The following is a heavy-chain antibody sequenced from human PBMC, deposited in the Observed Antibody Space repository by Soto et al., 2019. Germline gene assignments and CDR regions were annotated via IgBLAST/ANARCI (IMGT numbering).Heavy chain of an antibody. V-gene: IGHV3-23*01. CDR2: LSGSGATT. CDR1: GFTFSNYA. D-gene: IGHD3-10*01. Sequence: TGGSLRLSCAGSGFTFSNYAMNWVRQAPGKGLDWVSTLSGSGATTYYADSVKGRFTISRDNSRNTLYLQMNSLRAEDTAIYYCAKEGTRDEYYFDYWGQGTLVTVSS. J-gene: IGHJ4*02. CDR3: AKEGTRDEYYFDY.